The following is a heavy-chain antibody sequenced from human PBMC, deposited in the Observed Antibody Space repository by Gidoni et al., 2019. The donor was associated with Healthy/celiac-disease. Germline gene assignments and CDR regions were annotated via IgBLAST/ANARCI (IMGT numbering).Heavy chain of an antibody. J-gene: IGHJ6*03. V-gene: IGHV1-69*01. CDR1: GGTFSSYA. Sequence: QVQLVQSGAVVKKPGSSVKVSCKASGGTFSSYAISWVRQAPGQGLEWMGGIIPIFGTANYAQKFQGRVTITADESTSTAYMELSSLRSEDTAVYYCPRGDYYDSSANYYYYYYMDVWGKGTTVTVSS. CDR2: IIPIFGTA. D-gene: IGHD3-22*01. CDR3: PRGDYYDSSANYYYYYYMDV.